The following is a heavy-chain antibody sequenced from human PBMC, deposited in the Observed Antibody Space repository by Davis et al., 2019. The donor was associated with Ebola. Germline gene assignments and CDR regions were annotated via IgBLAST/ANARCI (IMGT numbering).Heavy chain of an antibody. Sequence: PGGSLRLSCAASGFTFSKYAMSWVRQAPGKGLEWVSGIGGSYSGSGTYYADSVKGRFTISRDNSENTLYLHMTSLRAEDTAVYYCAKSVSQLGFSHYYYAMDVWGQGTTLTVSS. CDR2: IGGSYSGSGT. J-gene: IGHJ6*02. D-gene: IGHD6-13*01. CDR3: AKSVSQLGFSHYYYAMDV. V-gene: IGHV3-23*01. CDR1: GFTFSKYA.